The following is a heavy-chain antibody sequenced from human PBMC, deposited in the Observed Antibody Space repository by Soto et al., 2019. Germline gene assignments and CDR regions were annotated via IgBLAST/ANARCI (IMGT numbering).Heavy chain of an antibody. V-gene: IGHV1-18*01. CDR2: ISANNGDT. Sequence: SEKATCKSSAYTLTSYGFTLVRQAPGQGLEWVGWISANNGDTNSAAKFQGRLTLTTDTSTSTAYMDLRSLTSDDTAVYFCVRDFRSTCRGAGCICVDPWGQGTLGSVSS. J-gene: IGHJ5*02. D-gene: IGHD2-15*01. CDR1: AYTLTSYG. CDR3: VRDFRSTCRGAGCICVDP.